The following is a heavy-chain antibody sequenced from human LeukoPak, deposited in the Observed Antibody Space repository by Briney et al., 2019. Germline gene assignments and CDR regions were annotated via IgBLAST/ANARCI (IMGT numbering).Heavy chain of an antibody. D-gene: IGHD1-26*01. CDR3: AKDVRVGGGGMDV. CDR2: ISDSGANT. CDR1: GFTFSTYA. V-gene: IGHV3-23*01. Sequence: GGSLRLSRAASGFTFSTYAMTWVRQAPGKGLEWVSLISDSGANTYYADSVKGRFTISRDNSKNTLSLQMNSLRAEDTAVYYCAKDVRVGGGGMDVWGQGTPVTVSS. J-gene: IGHJ6*02.